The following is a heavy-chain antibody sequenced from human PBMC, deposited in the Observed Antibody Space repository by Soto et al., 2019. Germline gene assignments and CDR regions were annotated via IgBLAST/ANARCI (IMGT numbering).Heavy chain of an antibody. D-gene: IGHD3-10*01. CDR3: ASHPRYYQVPY. CDR2: LSYSETT. J-gene: IGHJ4*02. CDR1: GGSVTGTSYY. V-gene: IGHV4-39*01. Sequence: QLQLQESGPGLVKPSETLSLTCTVSGGSVTGTSYYWGWVRQPPGKGLEWIGSLSYSETTYYNPSLKSRVTISVDTSTTQFSLKLTSVTAADTAVYYCASHPRYYQVPYWGQGTLVTVSS.